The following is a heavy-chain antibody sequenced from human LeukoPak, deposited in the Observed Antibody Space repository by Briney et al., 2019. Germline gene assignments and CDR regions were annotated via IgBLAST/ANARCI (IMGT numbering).Heavy chain of an antibody. CDR2: IGTAGDT. CDR3: ARGGVDIVATLTPLESWFDP. CDR1: GFTFSSYD. V-gene: IGHV3-13*01. J-gene: IGHJ5*02. Sequence: GGSLRLSCAASGFTFSSYDMHWVRHATGKGLEWVSAIGTAGDTYYPGSVKGRFTISRENAKNSLYLQMNSLRAGGTAVYYCARGGVDIVATLTPLESWFDPWGQGTLVTVSS. D-gene: IGHD5-12*01.